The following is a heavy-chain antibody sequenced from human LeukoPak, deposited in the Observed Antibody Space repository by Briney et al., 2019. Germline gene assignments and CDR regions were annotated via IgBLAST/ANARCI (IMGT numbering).Heavy chain of an antibody. CDR1: GFTFSSYS. D-gene: IGHD5-24*01. Sequence: GGSLRLSCAASGFTFSSYSMNWVRQAPGKGLEWVSSISSSSSYIYYADSVKGRFTISRDNAKNSLYLQMNSLRAEDTAVYYCARGLLGDGYNGLSGFDPWGQGTLVTVSS. V-gene: IGHV3-21*01. CDR3: ARGLLGDGYNGLSGFDP. J-gene: IGHJ5*02. CDR2: ISSSSSYI.